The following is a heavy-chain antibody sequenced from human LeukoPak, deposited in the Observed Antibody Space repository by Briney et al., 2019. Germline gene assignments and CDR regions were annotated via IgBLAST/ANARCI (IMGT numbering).Heavy chain of an antibody. J-gene: IGHJ4*02. D-gene: IGHD3-22*01. V-gene: IGHV1-46*01. CDR1: GYTFTSYY. Sequence: ASVKVSCKASGYTFTSYYMHWVRQAPGQGLEWMGIINPSGGSTSYAQKFQGRVTTTRDTSTSTVYMELSSLRSEDTAVYYCARGPAAYDGSGYRMRDWGQGTLVTVSS. CDR2: INPSGGST. CDR3: ARGPAAYDGSGYRMRD.